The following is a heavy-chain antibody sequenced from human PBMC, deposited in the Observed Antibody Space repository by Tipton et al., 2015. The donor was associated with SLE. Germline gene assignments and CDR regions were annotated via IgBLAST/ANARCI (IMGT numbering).Heavy chain of an antibody. CDR3: ARQRSRFLSPLDA. Sequence: LRLSCTVSGASVSSFCWNWIRQSPGKGLEWIACVCNSVSTNYDPSLKSRGTISVDTSKNHFSLELTSVTAADTAVYYCARQRSRFLSPLDAWGQGTTVTVS. V-gene: IGHV4-59*08. CDR2: VCNSVST. D-gene: IGHD3-16*01. CDR1: GASVSSFC. J-gene: IGHJ6*02.